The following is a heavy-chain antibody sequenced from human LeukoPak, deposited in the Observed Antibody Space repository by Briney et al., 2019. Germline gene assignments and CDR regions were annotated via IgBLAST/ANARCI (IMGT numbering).Heavy chain of an antibody. J-gene: IGHJ5*02. CDR1: GGSISSRSYY. D-gene: IGHD6-13*01. V-gene: IGHV4-39*07. Sequence: SETLSLTCTVSGGSISSRSYYWGWIRQPPGKGLEWIGSIYYSGSTYYNPSLKSRVTISVDTSKNQFSLKLSSVTAADTAVYYCVSVLAAAGTLDPWGQGTLVTVSS. CDR3: VSVLAAAGTLDP. CDR2: IYYSGST.